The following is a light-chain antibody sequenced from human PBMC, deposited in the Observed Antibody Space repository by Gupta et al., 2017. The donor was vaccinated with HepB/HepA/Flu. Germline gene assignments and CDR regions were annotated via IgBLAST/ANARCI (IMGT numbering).Light chain of an antibody. CDR1: QEIRNY. J-gene: IGKJ2*01. CDR2: PAS. V-gene: IGKV1-27*01. CDR3: QDKDRTPWN. Sequence: DIQMTQSPSSLSASVGDRVTITCRASQEIRNYLVWYQQKPGRGPEVLIYPASTVRTGVPSRFSGSGSGTDFTLTISSRQPEDFATYYCQDKDRTPWNFGQGTKMEIK.